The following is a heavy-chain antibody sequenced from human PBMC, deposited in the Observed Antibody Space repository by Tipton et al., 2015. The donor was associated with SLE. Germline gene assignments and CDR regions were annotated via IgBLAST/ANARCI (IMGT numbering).Heavy chain of an antibody. Sequence: SLRLSCAASGFTFSSSWMNWVRLAPGKGLEWVANIKEDGSEKHYVDSVKDRLTIPRDNAKNSLYLQMNNLRAEDTAVYYCAKGQYCSSTSCYVVGWFDPWGQGTQVTVSS. CDR1: GFTFSSSW. D-gene: IGHD2-2*01. CDR3: AKGQYCSSTSCYVVGWFDP. V-gene: IGHV3-7*03. CDR2: IKEDGSEK. J-gene: IGHJ5*02.